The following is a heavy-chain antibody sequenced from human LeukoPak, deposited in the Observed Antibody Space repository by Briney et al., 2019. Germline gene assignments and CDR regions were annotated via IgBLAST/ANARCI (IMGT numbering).Heavy chain of an antibody. Sequence: GGSLSLSCAASGFTFSVYYMSWIRRAPGEGVEWVSYISSSGSTIYYADSVKGRFTISRDNAKTSLYLQMNSLRAEDTAVYYCAREDSSGYVGGYWGQGTLVTVSS. CDR3: AREDSSGYVGGY. D-gene: IGHD3-22*01. CDR2: ISSSGSTI. CDR1: GFTFSVYY. V-gene: IGHV3-11*01. J-gene: IGHJ4*02.